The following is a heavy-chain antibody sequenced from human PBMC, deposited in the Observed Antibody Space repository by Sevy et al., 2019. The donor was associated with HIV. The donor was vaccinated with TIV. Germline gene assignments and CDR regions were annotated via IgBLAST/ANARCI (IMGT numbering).Heavy chain of an antibody. CDR2: ISSSSTYI. D-gene: IGHD1-20*01. CDR1: GFTFSSYK. V-gene: IGHV3-21*01. J-gene: IGHJ4*02. Sequence: GGSLRLSCAASGFTFSSYKMIWVRQAPGKGLEWVSSISSSSTYISYADSVKGRFTISRDNAENSLFLQMNSLRAKDTAVYYCASLYNGFDYWGQGTLVTVSS. CDR3: ASLYNGFDY.